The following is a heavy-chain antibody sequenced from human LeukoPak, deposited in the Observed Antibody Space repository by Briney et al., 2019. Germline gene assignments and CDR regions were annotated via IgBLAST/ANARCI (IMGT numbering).Heavy chain of an antibody. D-gene: IGHD3-22*01. Sequence: ASVKVSCKASGYTFTGYYMHWVRQAPGQGLEWMGWINPNSGGANYAQKFQGRVTMTWAPSISTAYMELSRLRSDDTAVYYCARVEDDSSGYYYVGYYFDYWGQGTLVTVSS. CDR3: ARVEDDSSGYYYVGYYFDY. CDR2: INPNSGGA. J-gene: IGHJ4*02. V-gene: IGHV1-2*02. CDR1: GYTFTGYY.